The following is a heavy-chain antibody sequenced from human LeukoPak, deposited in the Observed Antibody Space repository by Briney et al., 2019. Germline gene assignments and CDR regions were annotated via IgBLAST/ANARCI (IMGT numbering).Heavy chain of an antibody. CDR1: GFTFSSYA. Sequence: GGSLRLSCAASGFTFSSYAMSWVRQAPGKGLEWVSAISGSGGSTYSADSVKGRFTISRDNSKNTLYLQMNSLRAEDTAVYYCAKDTGGIAAAGTDYWGQGTLVTVSS. CDR2: ISGSGGST. D-gene: IGHD6-13*01. CDR3: AKDTGGIAAAGTDY. V-gene: IGHV3-23*01. J-gene: IGHJ4*02.